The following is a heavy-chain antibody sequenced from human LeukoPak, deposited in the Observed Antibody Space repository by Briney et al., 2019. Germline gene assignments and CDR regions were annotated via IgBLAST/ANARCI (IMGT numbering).Heavy chain of an antibody. CDR3: ARAPYYSRIEYYFEF. CDR2: ISYDGSNK. D-gene: IGHD3-22*01. CDR1: GFTFSSYA. V-gene: IGHV3-30-3*01. J-gene: IGHJ4*02. Sequence: PGGSLRLSCAASGFTFSSYAMHWVRQAPGKGLEWVAVISYDGSNKYYADSVKGRFTISRDNSKNTLYLQMNSLRAEDTAVYYCARAPYYSRIEYYFEFWGQGTLVTVSS.